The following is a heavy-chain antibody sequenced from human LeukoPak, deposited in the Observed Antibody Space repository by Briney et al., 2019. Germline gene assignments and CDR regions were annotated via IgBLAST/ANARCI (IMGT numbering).Heavy chain of an antibody. V-gene: IGHV3-48*01. CDR3: ARDRPIRDAFDI. Sequence: GESLRLSCAASGFSFTTYWMSWVRQPPGKGLEWVSYISSSSSTIYYADSVKGRFTISRDNAKNSLYLQMNSLRAEDTAVYYCARDRPIRDAFDIWGQGTMVTVSS. D-gene: IGHD6-6*01. CDR1: GFSFTTYW. CDR2: ISSSSSTI. J-gene: IGHJ3*02.